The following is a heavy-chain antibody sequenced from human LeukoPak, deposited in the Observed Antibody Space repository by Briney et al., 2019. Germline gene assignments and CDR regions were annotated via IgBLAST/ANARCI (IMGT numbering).Heavy chain of an antibody. CDR2: ISDSGTYT. Sequence: GGSLRLSCAASGFTFSSYAMSWVRQAPGKGLEWVSAISDSGTYTYYADSVKGRFTISRDNSKNTLYLQMNSLRAEDTAVYYCAKDRLTLDAFDIWGQGTMVTVSS. D-gene: IGHD4-23*01. CDR1: GFTFSSYA. CDR3: AKDRLTLDAFDI. V-gene: IGHV3-23*01. J-gene: IGHJ3*02.